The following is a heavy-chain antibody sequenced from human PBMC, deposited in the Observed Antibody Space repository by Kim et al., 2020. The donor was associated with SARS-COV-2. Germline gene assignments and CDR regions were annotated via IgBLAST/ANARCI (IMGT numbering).Heavy chain of an antibody. Sequence: GGSLRLSCATSGFTFSAYGMHWVRQAQGKGLEWVALISYDGITRYYADSVKGRFTISRNKSESTLYLQMNSLRVEETAVYYCAKDLTKIWGIMTWTDNYHGSDAWGEGTTVTVST. CDR1: GFTFSAYG. CDR2: ISYDGITR. CDR3: AKDLTKIWGIMTWTDNYHGSDA. V-gene: IGHV3-30*18. J-gene: IGHJ6*04. D-gene: IGHD3-10*01.